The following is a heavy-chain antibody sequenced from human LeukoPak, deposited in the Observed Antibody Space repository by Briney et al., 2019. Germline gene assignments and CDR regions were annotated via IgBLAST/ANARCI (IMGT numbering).Heavy chain of an antibody. D-gene: IGHD6-6*01. Sequence: RASVKASCKASGYTFTGYYMHWVRQAPGQGLEWMGWINPNSGGTNYAQKFQGRVTMTRDTSISTAYMELSRLRSDDTAVYYCARESRIAARPGAFDIWGQGTMVTVSS. CDR1: GYTFTGYY. J-gene: IGHJ3*02. V-gene: IGHV1-2*02. CDR3: ARESRIAARPGAFDI. CDR2: INPNSGGT.